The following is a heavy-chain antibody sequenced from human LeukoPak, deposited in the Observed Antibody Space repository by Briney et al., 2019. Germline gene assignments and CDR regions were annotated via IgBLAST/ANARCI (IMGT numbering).Heavy chain of an antibody. CDR2: INHSGST. CDR3: ARGQYCGSTSCYRYYMDV. V-gene: IGHV4-34*01. CDR1: GGSFSGYY. Sequence: SETLSLTCAVYGGSFSGYYWSWIRQPPGKGLEWIGEINHSGSTNYNPSLKSRVTISVDTSKNQFSLRLSSVTAADTAVYYCARGQYCGSTSCYRYYMDVWGKGTTVTVSS. J-gene: IGHJ6*03. D-gene: IGHD2-2*02.